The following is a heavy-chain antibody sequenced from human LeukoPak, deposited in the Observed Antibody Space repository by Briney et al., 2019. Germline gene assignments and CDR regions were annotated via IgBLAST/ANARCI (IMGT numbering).Heavy chain of an antibody. CDR2: IYTSGST. V-gene: IGHV4-4*07. J-gene: IGHJ4*02. Sequence: SETLSLTCTVSGGSISSYYWSWIRQPAGKGLEWIGRIYTSGSTNYNPSLKSRVTMSVDTSKNQFSLKLSSVTAADTAVYYCAGVSTAAGTMFSLDYWGQGTLVTVSS. CDR1: GGSISSYY. CDR3: AGVSTAAGTMFSLDY. D-gene: IGHD6-13*01.